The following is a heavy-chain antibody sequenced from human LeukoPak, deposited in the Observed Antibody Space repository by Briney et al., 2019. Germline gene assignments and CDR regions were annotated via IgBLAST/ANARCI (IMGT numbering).Heavy chain of an antibody. Sequence: PSETLSLTCTVSGGSISSGFYWGWICQPPGKGLEWIGYINYRGSTYYKPSLKSRVTISVDTSKNQFSLKLTSVTAADTAVYYCTRLPQGGFSYGPLDVWGQGTTVTVSS. J-gene: IGHJ6*02. D-gene: IGHD5-18*01. CDR3: TRLPQGGFSYGPLDV. CDR2: INYRGST. V-gene: IGHV4-39*01. CDR1: GGSISSGFY.